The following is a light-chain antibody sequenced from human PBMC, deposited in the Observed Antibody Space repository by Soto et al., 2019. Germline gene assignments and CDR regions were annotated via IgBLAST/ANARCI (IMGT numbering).Light chain of an antibody. Sequence: EIVVTQSPATLSLSPGERATLACRTSHNVGSYLAGYQKKPGKAHRLLIYDASNRATGIPARFSGSGSGRDFTLTISSLEPEDFEVYYCQQRSTWPPLSFGGGTQVEIK. J-gene: IGKJ4*01. V-gene: IGKV3-11*02. CDR3: QQRSTWPPLS. CDR1: HNVGSY. CDR2: DAS.